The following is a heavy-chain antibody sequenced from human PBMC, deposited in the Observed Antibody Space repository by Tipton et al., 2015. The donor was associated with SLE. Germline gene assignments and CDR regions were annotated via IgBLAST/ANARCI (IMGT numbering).Heavy chain of an antibody. J-gene: IGHJ4*02. Sequence: QLVQSGAEVKKPGESLNIPCKGSGYSFNTYWIGWVRQMPGKGLEWIGIIYPDDSDTRYSPSFEGQVTMSADKATSTAYLQWSSLEASDTATYYCVRHGGQSGSSLVENWGQGTLVTVSS. CDR2: IYPDDSDT. CDR3: VRHGGQSGSSLVEN. D-gene: IGHD2-15*01. CDR1: GYSFNTYW. V-gene: IGHV5-51*01.